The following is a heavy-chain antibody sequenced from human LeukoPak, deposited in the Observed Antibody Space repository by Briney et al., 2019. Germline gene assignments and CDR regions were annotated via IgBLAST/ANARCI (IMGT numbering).Heavy chain of an antibody. CDR1: GGSIGSSSYC. CDR2: ICYSGST. V-gene: IGHV4-39*01. CDR3: ARTENYIPEDCFDP. Sequence: PSETLSLTCSVSGGSIGSSSYCWGWIRQPPGKGLEWIGTICYSGSTFYNPSLKSRVTLSVDTSKNQFSLKLSSVTAADTAVYYCARTENYIPEDCFDPWGHGTLVTVSS. D-gene: IGHD5-24*01. J-gene: IGHJ5*02.